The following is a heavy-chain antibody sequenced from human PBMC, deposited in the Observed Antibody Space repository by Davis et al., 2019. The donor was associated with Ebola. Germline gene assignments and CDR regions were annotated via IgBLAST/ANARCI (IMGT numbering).Heavy chain of an antibody. D-gene: IGHD1-26*01. CDR1: GFSYSSYA. J-gene: IGHJ4*02. CDR2: ISSDERNK. CDR3: ARDHGIVGATEFFDY. Sequence: GESLKISCAASGFSYSSYALHWVRQAPGKGLDWVAVISSDERNKYYADSVKGRFTISRDNSKNTLYVQMNSLRAEDTAVFYCARDHGIVGATEFFDYWGQGTLVTVSS. V-gene: IGHV3-30-3*01.